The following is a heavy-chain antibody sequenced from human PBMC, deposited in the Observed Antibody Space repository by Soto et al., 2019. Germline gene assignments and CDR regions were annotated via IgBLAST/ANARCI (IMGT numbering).Heavy chain of an antibody. D-gene: IGHD6-13*01. Sequence: EVQLVESGGGLVQPGRSLRLSCAASGFIFDDYAMHWVRQVPGKGLEWVSGINWNSGSIGYGDSVKGQFAISRDNAKNSLHLQMNSLSAEDTAFYYCVKDESINWYSGHFRHWGQGTLVTVSS. CDR2: INWNSGSI. J-gene: IGHJ1*01. CDR3: VKDESINWYSGHFRH. CDR1: GFIFDDYA. V-gene: IGHV3-9*01.